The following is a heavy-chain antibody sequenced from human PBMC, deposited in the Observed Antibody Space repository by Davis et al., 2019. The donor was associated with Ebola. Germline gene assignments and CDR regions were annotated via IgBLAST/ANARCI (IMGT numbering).Heavy chain of an antibody. D-gene: IGHD5-18*01. CDR1: GFVFRNYV. Sequence: GGSLRLSCAASGFVFRNYVMSWVRQAPGKGLEWVSTLGTSADTYYTDSVKGRFTISRDNSKNTQYLEMNRLRAEDTAVYYCARSVDTPVVPYFDSWGQGALVTVSS. J-gene: IGHJ4*02. V-gene: IGHV3-23*01. CDR3: ARSVDTPVVPYFDS. CDR2: LGTSADT.